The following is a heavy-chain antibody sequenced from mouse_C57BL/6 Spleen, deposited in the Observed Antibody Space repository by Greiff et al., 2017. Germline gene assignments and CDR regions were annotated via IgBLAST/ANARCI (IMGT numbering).Heavy chain of an antibody. J-gene: IGHJ2*01. V-gene: IGHV1-9*01. CDR3: ARAGTTVVPGDY. CDR2: ILPGSGST. Sequence: VQLQQSGAELMKPGASVKLSCKATGYTFTGYWIEWVKQRPGHGLEWIGEILPGSGSTNYHEKFKGKATFTADTSSNTAYMQLSSLTTEDSAIYYCARAGTTVVPGDYWGQGTTLTVSS. CDR1: GYTFTGYW. D-gene: IGHD1-1*01.